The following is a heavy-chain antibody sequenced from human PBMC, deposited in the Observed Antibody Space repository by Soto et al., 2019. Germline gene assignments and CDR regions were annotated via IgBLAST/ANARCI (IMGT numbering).Heavy chain of an antibody. V-gene: IGHV3-33*01. CDR3: ARDLNDFWSGYYVRGYYYYGMDV. D-gene: IGHD3-3*01. CDR1: GLTFSSYG. CDR2: IWYDGSNK. Sequence: VGSLRLSCAASGLTFSSYGMHWVRQAPGKGLEWVAVIWYDGSNKYYADSVKGRFTISRDNSKNTLYLQMNSVRAEDTAVYYCARDLNDFWSGYYVRGYYYYGMDVWGQGTTVSVSS. J-gene: IGHJ6*02.